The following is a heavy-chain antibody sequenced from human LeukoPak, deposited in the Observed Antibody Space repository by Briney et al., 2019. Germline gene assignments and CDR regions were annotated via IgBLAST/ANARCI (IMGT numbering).Heavy chain of an antibody. CDR3: ARDRGGRWLQVYYFDY. CDR1: GFTFSSYA. D-gene: IGHD5-24*01. CDR2: IWYDGSNK. Sequence: GGSLRLSCAGSGFTFSSYAMSWVRQAPGKGLEWVAVIWYDGSNKYYADSVKGRFTISRDNSKNTLYLRVNSLRAEDTAMYYCARDRGGRWLQVYYFDYWGQGTLVTVSS. V-gene: IGHV3-33*08. J-gene: IGHJ4*02.